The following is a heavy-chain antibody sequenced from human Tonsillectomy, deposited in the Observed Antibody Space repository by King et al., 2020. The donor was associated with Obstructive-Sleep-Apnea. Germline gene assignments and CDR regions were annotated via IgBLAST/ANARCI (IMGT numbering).Heavy chain of an antibody. CDR2: ISYDGSNK. J-gene: IGHJ4*02. D-gene: IGHD1-26*01. Sequence: GQLVQSGGGVVQPGRSLRLSCAASGFTFSSYAMHWVRQAPGKGLEWVAVISYDGSNKYYADSVKGRFTISRDNSKNTLYLQMNSLRAEDTAVYYCARSMKGLQCELLALDYWGQGTLVTVSS. CDR3: ARSMKGLQCELLALDY. CDR1: GFTFSSYA. V-gene: IGHV3-30*04.